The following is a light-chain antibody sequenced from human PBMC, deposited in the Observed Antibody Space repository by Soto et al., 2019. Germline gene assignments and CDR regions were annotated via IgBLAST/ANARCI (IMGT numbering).Light chain of an antibody. CDR1: QGVGND. CDR2: AAS. V-gene: IGKV1-6*01. CDR3: LQDHNYPRT. J-gene: IGKJ1*01. Sequence: AIQMTQSPSSLSASVGDRVTITCRASQGVGNDLGWYQQRPGKAPQVLIYAASTLQFGVPSRFSGSGSGTDFTLTISSLQPEDSATYYCLQDHNYPRTFGQGTKVEIK.